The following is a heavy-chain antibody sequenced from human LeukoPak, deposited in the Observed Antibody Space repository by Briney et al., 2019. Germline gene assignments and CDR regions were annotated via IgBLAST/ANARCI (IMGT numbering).Heavy chain of an antibody. CDR2: ISTYNGNT. J-gene: IGHJ4*02. CDR3: ARAIRFNILTGYSFDY. CDR1: AYTFTSYG. D-gene: IGHD3-9*01. Sequence: ASVKVSCKASAYTFTSYGVSWMRQAPGQGLEWMGWISTYNGNTIYAEALQGRVTMTTDTSTNTAYMQLRSLRSDDTAMYYCARAIRFNILTGYSFDYWGQGTLVTVSS. V-gene: IGHV1-18*01.